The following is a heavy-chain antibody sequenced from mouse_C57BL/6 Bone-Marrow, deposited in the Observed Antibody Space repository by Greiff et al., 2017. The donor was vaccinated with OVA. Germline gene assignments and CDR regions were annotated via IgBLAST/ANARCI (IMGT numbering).Heavy chain of an antibody. CDR2: IYPRSGNT. CDR1: GYTFTSYG. CDR3: ASLRQIRLRPHIDY. D-gene: IGHD3-2*02. J-gene: IGHJ2*01. V-gene: IGHV1-81*01. Sequence: QVQLQQSGAELARPGASVKLSCKASGYTFTSYGISWVKQRTGQGLEWIGEIYPRSGNTNYNEKFKGKATLTADKSSSTAYMELRSLTSEDSAFYFCASLRQIRLRPHIDYWGQGTTLTVSS.